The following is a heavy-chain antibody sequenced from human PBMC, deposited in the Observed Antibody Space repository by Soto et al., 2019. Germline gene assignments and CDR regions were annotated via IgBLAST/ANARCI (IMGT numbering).Heavy chain of an antibody. CDR2: IYYSGST. V-gene: IGHV4-31*03. D-gene: IGHD3-9*01. CDR1: GGSISSGVYY. J-gene: IGHJ3*02. CDR3: ARDRLLYYDILTGYYMPHNRVGAFDI. Sequence: LSLTCTVSGGSISSGVYYWSWIRQHPGKGLEWIGYIYYSGSTYYNPSLKSRVTISVDTSKNQFSLKLSSVTAADTAVYYCARDRLLYYDILTGYYMPHNRVGAFDIWGQGTMVTVSS.